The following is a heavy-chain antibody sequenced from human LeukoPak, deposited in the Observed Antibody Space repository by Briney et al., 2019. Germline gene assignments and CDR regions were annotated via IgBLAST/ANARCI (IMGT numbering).Heavy chain of an antibody. CDR3: ARSSSSWN. D-gene: IGHD6-13*01. J-gene: IGHJ4*02. CDR1: GGSISSGSYY. V-gene: IGHV4-61*02. Sequence: PSQTLSLTCTVSGGSISSGSYYWSWIRQPAGKGLEWIGRIYTSGSTNYNPSLNSRVTISVDTSKNQFSLKLSSVTAADTAVYYCARSSSSWNWGQGTLVTVSS. CDR2: IYTSGST.